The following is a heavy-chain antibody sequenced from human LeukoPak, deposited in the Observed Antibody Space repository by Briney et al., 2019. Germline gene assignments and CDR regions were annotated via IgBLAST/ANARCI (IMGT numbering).Heavy chain of an antibody. J-gene: IGHJ5*02. Sequence: SETLSLTCTVSGGSISSSSYYWGWIRQPPGKGLEWIGSFYYSGSTYYNPSLKSRVTISLDTSKNQFSLKVTSVTAADTAVYYCVRDQVRYGSGSYSHWFDPWGQGTLVTVSS. CDR3: VRDQVRYGSGSYSHWFDP. CDR2: FYYSGST. V-gene: IGHV4-39*07. D-gene: IGHD3-10*01. CDR1: GGSISSSSYY.